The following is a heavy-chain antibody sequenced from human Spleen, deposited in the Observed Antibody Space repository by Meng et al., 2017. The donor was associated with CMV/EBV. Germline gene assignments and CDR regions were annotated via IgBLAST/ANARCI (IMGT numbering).Heavy chain of an antibody. V-gene: IGHV1-69*05. CDR3: AREIYCSSTSCYGNWFDP. CDR1: TFSNYA. J-gene: IGHJ5*02. D-gene: IGHD2-2*01. Sequence: TFSNYAINWVRQAPGQGLEWMGGIIPFFGTSNYAQKFQGRVTMTRDTSISTAYMELSRLRSDDTAVYYCAREIYCSSTSCYGNWFDPWGQGTLVTVSS. CDR2: IIPFFGTS.